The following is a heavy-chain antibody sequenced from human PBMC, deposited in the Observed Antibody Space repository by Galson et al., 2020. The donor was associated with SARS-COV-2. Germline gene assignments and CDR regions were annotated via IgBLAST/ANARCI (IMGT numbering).Heavy chain of an antibody. V-gene: IGHV1-46*01. CDR2: INPSSAIT. CDR1: GYTFSNYY. D-gene: IGHD2-8*02. J-gene: IGHJ4*02. Sequence: ASVKVSCKASGYTFSNYYIHWVRQAPGQGLEWMGVINPSSAITTYAQKFQGRVIMTRDTSTTTLYMELSSLRSEDTAVYYCARSEILYWFDEYWGQGTLVTVSS. CDR3: ARSEILYWFDEY.